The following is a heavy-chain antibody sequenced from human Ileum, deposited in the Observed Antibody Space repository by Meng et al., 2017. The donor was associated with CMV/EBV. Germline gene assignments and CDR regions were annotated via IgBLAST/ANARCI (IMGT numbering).Heavy chain of an antibody. D-gene: IGHD3-3*01. V-gene: IGHV4-4*07. CDR2: IYVSVST. CDR3: AREVDVDGAVPQKGGYYYDY. J-gene: IGHJ4*02. CDR1: GGSMSGYY. Sequence: VHPEVAGPGRGKPSETLSLTCRVSGGSMSGYYWGWIRQPAGKGLEWIGRIYVSVSTDYNPSLKSRATMSVDTSKKQFSLRLTSVTAADTAVYFCAREVDVDGAVPQKGGYYYDYWGQGILVTVSS.